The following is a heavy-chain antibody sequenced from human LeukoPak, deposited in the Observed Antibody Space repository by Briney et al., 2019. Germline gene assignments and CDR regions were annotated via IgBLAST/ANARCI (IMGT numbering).Heavy chain of an antibody. D-gene: IGHD1-1*01. CDR3: ARAARYNWNDPNLHDAFDI. CDR1: GYTFTSYY. V-gene: IGHV1-46*01. Sequence: ASVKVSCKASGYTFTSYYMHWVRQAPGQGLEWMGIINPSGGSTSYAQKFQGRVTMTRDTSTSTVYMELSSLRSEDTAVYYCARAARYNWNDPNLHDAFDIWGQGTMVTVSS. J-gene: IGHJ3*02. CDR2: INPSGGST.